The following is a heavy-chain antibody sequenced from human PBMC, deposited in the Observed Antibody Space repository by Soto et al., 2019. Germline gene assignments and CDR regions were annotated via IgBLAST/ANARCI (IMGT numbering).Heavy chain of an antibody. J-gene: IGHJ6*02. D-gene: IGHD6-6*01. CDR1: GFTFCSYS. CDR2: ISGSGGST. CDR3: AKTRIAARYYYYYGMDV. Sequence: GGSLRLSCAASGFTFCSYSMSWVRQAPGKGLEWVSAISGSGGSTYYADSVKGRFTISRDNSKNTLYLQMNSLRAEDTAVYYCAKTRIAARYYYYYGMDVWGQGTTVTVSS. V-gene: IGHV3-23*01.